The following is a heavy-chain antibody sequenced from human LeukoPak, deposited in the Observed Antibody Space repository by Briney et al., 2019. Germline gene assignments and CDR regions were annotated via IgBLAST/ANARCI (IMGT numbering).Heavy chain of an antibody. CDR1: GGFITSGNYY. J-gene: IGHJ4*02. CDR3: ARASMVRGVIIDYFDY. V-gene: IGHV4-61*02. D-gene: IGHD3-10*01. Sequence: KSSQTLSLTCTVSGGFITSGNYYWSWIRQPAGKGLEWIGRIYYTGTANYNPSLKSRATISVDTSKNQFSLKLSSVTAADTAVYYCARASMVRGVIIDYFDYWGQGTLVTVSS. CDR2: IYYTGTA.